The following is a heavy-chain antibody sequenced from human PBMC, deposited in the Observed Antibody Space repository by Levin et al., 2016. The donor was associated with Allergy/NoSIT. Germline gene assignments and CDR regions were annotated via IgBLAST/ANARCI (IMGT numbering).Heavy chain of an antibody. J-gene: IGHJ6*02. CDR1: GFTFSDYY. CDR2: ISSSGSTI. CDR3: ARGKDSSSWYYYYYGMDV. Sequence: GGSLRLSCAASGFTFSDYYMSWIRQAPGKGLEWVSYISSSGSTIYYADSVKGRFTISRDNAKNSLYLQMNSLRAEDTAVYYCARGKDSSSWYYYYYGMDVWGQGTTVTVSS. V-gene: IGHV3-11*01. D-gene: IGHD6-13*01.